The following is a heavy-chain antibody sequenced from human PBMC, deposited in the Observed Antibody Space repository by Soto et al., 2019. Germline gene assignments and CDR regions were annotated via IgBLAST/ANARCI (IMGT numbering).Heavy chain of an antibody. CDR1: GFTFISYA. D-gene: IGHD2-2*01. V-gene: IGHV3-23*01. J-gene: IGHJ6*02. CDR3: AKKGGYCSSTSCYDYFYYYYGMDV. CDR2: ISGSGGST. Sequence: GGSLKLSCAPAGFTFISYAMSWVCQAPGQRLEWVSAISGSGGSTYYADSVKGRFTISRDNSKNTLYLQMNSLRAEDTAVYYCAKKGGYCSSTSCYDYFYYYYGMDVWGQGT.